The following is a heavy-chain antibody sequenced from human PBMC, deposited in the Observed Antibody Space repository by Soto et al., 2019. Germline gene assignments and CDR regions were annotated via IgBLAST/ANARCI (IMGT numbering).Heavy chain of an antibody. V-gene: IGHV3-66*01. D-gene: IGHD2-15*01. CDR3: ARGDSCSGGSCYSFAYYYYMDV. J-gene: IGHJ6*03. CDR1: GFTVSSNY. CDR2: IYSGGST. Sequence: GGSLRLSCAASGFTVSSNYMSWVRQAPGKGLEWVSVIYSGGSTYYADSVKGRFTISRDNSKNTLYLQMNSLRAEDTAVYYCARGDSCSGGSCYSFAYYYYMDVWGKGTTVTVSS.